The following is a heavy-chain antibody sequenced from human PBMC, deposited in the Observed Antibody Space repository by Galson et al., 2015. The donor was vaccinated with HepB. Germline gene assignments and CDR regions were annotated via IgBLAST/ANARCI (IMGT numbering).Heavy chain of an antibody. CDR3: ARNGSHGPDS. D-gene: IGHD2-8*01. CDR1: GYTFTTSP. V-gene: IGHV1-3*01. J-gene: IGHJ4*02. CDR2: ISGGNGNT. Sequence: SVKVSCKASGYTFTTSPIHWVRQAPGHSLECMGWISGGNGNTEHSQKFQGRVSITRDTSASIVYLDLRSLRSEDTAVYFCARNGSHGPDSWGQGTLVTVSS.